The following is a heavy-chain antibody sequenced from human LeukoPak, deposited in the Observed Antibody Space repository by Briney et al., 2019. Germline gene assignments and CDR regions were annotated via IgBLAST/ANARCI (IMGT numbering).Heavy chain of an antibody. J-gene: IGHJ3*02. CDR1: GGSISSSSYY. V-gene: IGHV4-39*07. Sequence: PSETLSLTCTVSGGSISSSSYYWGWIRQPPGKGLEWIGSIYYSGSTYYNPSLKSRVTLSVDTSRNQLSLKVNSVTAADTAMYYCVKSNSRYQPWTLDIWGRGTMVTVSS. D-gene: IGHD2-2*01. CDR2: IYYSGST. CDR3: VKSNSRYQPWTLDI.